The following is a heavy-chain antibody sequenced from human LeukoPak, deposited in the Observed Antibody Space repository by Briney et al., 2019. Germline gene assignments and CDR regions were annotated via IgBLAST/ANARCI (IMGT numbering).Heavy chain of an antibody. CDR3: AKGGRYFDWYGNIDD. V-gene: IGHV3-23*01. CDR2: IRGRGGHT. Sequence: GRCLRLSCAVSGLIFSGYATSWVRQAPGRWLEWVAAIRGRGGHTYYTDSVTGRLTIYRHTSKNTLYLRMNSLRAEDPAVNLCAKGGRYFDWYGNIDDWGQGTLVTVSS. CDR1: GLIFSGYA. D-gene: IGHD3-9*01. J-gene: IGHJ4*02.